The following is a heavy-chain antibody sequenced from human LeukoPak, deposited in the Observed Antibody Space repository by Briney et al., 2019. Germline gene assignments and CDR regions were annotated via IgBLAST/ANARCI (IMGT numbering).Heavy chain of an antibody. J-gene: IGHJ5*02. D-gene: IGHD2-2*01. Sequence: GGSLRLSCAASGLIFSDYGMHWVRQAPGKGLEWVTFIRYDGTNKYYADSVKGRFTISRDNSKNTLYLQMDRLRTEDTAVYYCAKDRYCRSTSCSFGTTWFDPWGQGTLVTVSS. CDR1: GLIFSDYG. V-gene: IGHV3-30*02. CDR2: IRYDGTNK. CDR3: AKDRYCRSTSCSFGTTWFDP.